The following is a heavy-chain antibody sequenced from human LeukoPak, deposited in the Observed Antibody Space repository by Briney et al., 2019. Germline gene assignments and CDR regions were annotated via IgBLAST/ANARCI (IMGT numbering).Heavy chain of an antibody. V-gene: IGHV4-59*12. CDR3: ARGKKQQLQAFDI. J-gene: IGHJ3*02. D-gene: IGHD6-13*01. CDR1: GGSISSYY. CDR2: IYYSGST. Sequence: SETLSLTCTVSGGSISSYYWSWIRQPPGKGLEWIGCIYYSGSTNYNPSLKSRVTISVDTSKNQSSLKLSSVTAADTAVYYCARGKKQQLQAFDIWGQGTMVTVSS.